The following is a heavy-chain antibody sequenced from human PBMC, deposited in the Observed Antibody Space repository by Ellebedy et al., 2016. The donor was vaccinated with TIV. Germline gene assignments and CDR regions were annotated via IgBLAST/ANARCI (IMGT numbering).Heavy chain of an antibody. Sequence: GGSLRLSXVASGFTFRSHGIYWVRQAPGKGLEWVAVISSDGSNKYYADSVKGRFTISRDNSKNTLYLQMNSLRTDDMAVYYCARGGSSGSSDYWGQGTLDTVSS. CDR3: ARGGSSGSSDY. D-gene: IGHD3-10*01. J-gene: IGHJ4*02. CDR1: GFTFRSHG. V-gene: IGHV3-30*03. CDR2: ISSDGSNK.